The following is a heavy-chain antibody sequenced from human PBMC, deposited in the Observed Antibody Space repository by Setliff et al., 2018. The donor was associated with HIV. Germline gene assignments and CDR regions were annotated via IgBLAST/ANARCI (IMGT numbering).Heavy chain of an antibody. Sequence: PSETLSLTCAVYGGPLSGHYWSWIRQPPGQGLEWVGETSHSGKTNYNPSLKSRVTISVDTSKNQFSLKLTSVTAADTAVYYCVTSSSWSSRLNFWGPGMLVTVSS. J-gene: IGHJ4*02. CDR2: TSHSGKT. V-gene: IGHV4-34*01. CDR3: VTSSSWSSRLNF. CDR1: GGPLSGHY. D-gene: IGHD2-2*01.